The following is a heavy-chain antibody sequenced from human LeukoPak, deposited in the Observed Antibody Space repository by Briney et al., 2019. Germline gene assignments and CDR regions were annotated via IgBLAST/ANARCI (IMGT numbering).Heavy chain of an antibody. CDR3: ARTGDTAMWYNWFDP. J-gene: IGHJ5*02. D-gene: IGHD5-18*01. V-gene: IGHV3-21*01. CDR1: GFTFSSYS. CDR2: ISSSSSYI. Sequence: GGSLRLSCAASGFTFSSYSMNWVHQAPGKGLEWVSSISSSSSYIYYADSVKGRFTISRDNAKNSLYLQMNSLRAEDTAVYYCARTGDTAMWYNWFDPWGQGTLVTVSS.